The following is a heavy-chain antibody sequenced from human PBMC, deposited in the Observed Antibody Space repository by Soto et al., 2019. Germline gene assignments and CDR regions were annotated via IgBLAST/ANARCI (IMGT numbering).Heavy chain of an antibody. V-gene: IGHV4-39*01. J-gene: IGHJ3*02. CDR2: IYYSGST. CDR1: GGSISSSSYY. D-gene: IGHD6-6*01. CDR3: AREGGSSRAFDI. Sequence: QLQLQESGPGLVKPSETLSLTCTVSGGSISSSSYYWGWIRQPPGKWLEWIGSIYYSGSTYYNPSLKSRVTISVDTSKNQFSLKLSSVTAADTAVYYCAREGGSSRAFDIWGQGTMVTVSS.